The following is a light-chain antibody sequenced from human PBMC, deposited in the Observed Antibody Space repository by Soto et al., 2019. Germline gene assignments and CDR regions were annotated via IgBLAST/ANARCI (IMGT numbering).Light chain of an antibody. CDR2: GAS. Sequence: EIVLTQSPGTLSVSPGDRVTLSCRASQSISINLAWYQHKPGQAPRLLIHGASTRATGVPARISGSGSGTEFTLTISSLQSEDFAVYYCQLFRNWPWTFGQVTKVEVK. CDR1: QSISIN. CDR3: QLFRNWPWT. V-gene: IGKV3D-15*01. J-gene: IGKJ1*01.